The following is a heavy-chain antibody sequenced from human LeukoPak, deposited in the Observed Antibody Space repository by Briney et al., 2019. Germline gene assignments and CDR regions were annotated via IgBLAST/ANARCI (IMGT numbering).Heavy chain of an antibody. CDR3: ARVRDYGDYGARFDY. J-gene: IGHJ4*02. D-gene: IGHD4-17*01. V-gene: IGHV1-18*01. CDR2: ISAYNGHT. Sequence: ASAKVSCKASGYTFTIYGVNWVRQAPGQGLEWMGWISAYNGHTIYAQSFQGRVTLTTDTSTNTAYMELRSLRSDDTAVYYCARVRDYGDYGARFDYWGQGTLVTVSS. CDR1: GYTFTIYG.